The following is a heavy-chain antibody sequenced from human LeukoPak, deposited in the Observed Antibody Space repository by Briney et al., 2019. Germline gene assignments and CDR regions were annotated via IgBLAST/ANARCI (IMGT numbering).Heavy chain of an antibody. Sequence: GGSLRLSCSASGFTFNMYAMHWVRQAPGKGLEYGSAISSNGGSTYYADSVKGRFTISRDNSKNTLYLQMSSLRAEDTAVYYCVKRGRGIPYDSSGYYDYWGQGTLVTVSS. CDR1: GFTFNMYA. V-gene: IGHV3-64D*09. CDR2: ISSNGGST. D-gene: IGHD3-22*01. CDR3: VKRGRGIPYDSSGYYDY. J-gene: IGHJ4*02.